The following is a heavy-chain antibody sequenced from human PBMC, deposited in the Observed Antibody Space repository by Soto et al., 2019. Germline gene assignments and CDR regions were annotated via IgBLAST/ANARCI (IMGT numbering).Heavy chain of an antibody. CDR1: GGFVSSGSYY. D-gene: IGHD1-1*01. CDR2: MSHSGGT. CDR3: ARVDRGTATTVVDAFDI. J-gene: IGHJ3*02. V-gene: IGHV4-34*01. Sequence: QVQLQQWGAGLLKPSETLSLTCAVYGGFVSSGSYYWSWIRQPPGKGLEWIGEMSHSGGTHFNPSLKSRVTISVDTSKNQFSLKMSSVTAADTALYCFARVDRGTATTVVDAFDIWGPGTMVTVSS.